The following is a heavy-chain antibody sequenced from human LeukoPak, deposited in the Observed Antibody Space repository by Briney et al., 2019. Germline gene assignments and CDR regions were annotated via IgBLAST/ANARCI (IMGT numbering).Heavy chain of an antibody. D-gene: IGHD2-15*01. CDR1: GFTFSSYA. Sequence: GGSLRLSCAASGFTFSSYAMSWVRQAPGKGLEWDSAISGSGGSTYYADSVKGRFTISRDNSKNTLYPQMNSLRAEDTAVYYCAKYIVVVVAATHFDYWGQGTLVTVSS. V-gene: IGHV3-23*01. CDR2: ISGSGGST. J-gene: IGHJ4*02. CDR3: AKYIVVVVAATHFDY.